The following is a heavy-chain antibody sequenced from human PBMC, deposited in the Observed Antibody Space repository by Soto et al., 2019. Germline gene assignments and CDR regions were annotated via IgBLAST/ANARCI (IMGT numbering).Heavy chain of an antibody. V-gene: IGHV1-69*13. D-gene: IGHD6-13*01. CDR3: ARDRSDIAAVYYYYYGMDV. CDR1: GGTFSIYA. Sequence: VKVSCKASGGTFSIYAISWVRQAPGQGLEWMGGIIPIFGTANYAQKFQGRVTITADESTSTAYMELSSLRSEDTAVYYCARDRSDIAAVYYYYYGMDVWGQGTTVTVSS. CDR2: IIPIFGTA. J-gene: IGHJ6*02.